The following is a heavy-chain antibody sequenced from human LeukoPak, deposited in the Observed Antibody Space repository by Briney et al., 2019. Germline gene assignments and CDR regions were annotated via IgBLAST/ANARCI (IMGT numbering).Heavy chain of an antibody. J-gene: IGHJ4*02. V-gene: IGHV3-7*01. CDR2: IKHDGSEK. CDR3: ARVGDISLPAAILFDY. Sequence: PGGSLRLSCAASGFTFSRYWMSWVRQAPGKGLEWVANIKHDGSEKYYVDSVRGRFTITRDNAKNSLYLQMNSLRVEDAAVYSCARVGDISLPAAILFDYWGQGTLVPVSS. D-gene: IGHD2-2*02. CDR1: GFTFSRYW.